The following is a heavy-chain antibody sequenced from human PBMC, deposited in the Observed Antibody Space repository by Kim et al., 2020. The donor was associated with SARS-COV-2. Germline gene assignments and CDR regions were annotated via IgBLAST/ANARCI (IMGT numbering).Heavy chain of an antibody. CDR2: ISPSGSP. Sequence: SETLSLTCAVSGGSISSYHWTWIRQAPGKGLEWVGYISPSGSPKYNPSLKSRITISLDTSKNAFSLKLGSLTAADTAVYYCAGGGEFYDIVTGRGYWG. D-gene: IGHD3-9*01. CDR3: AGGGEFYDIVTGRGY. V-gene: IGHV4-59*01. CDR1: GGSISSYH. J-gene: IGHJ4*01.